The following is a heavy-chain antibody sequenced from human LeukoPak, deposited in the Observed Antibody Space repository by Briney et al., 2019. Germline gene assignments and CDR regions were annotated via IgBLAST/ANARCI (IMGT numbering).Heavy chain of an antibody. D-gene: IGHD3-9*01. CDR3: AGGGLRYFDWLSFDY. CDR2: IYYSGST. V-gene: IGHV4-59*02. Sequence: SETLSLTCTVSGGSVSSYYWSWIRQPPGKGLGWIGYIYYSGSTNYNPSLKSRVTISVDTSKNQFSLKLSSVTAADTAVYYCAGGGLRYFDWLSFDYWGQGTLVTVSS. J-gene: IGHJ4*02. CDR1: GGSVSSYY.